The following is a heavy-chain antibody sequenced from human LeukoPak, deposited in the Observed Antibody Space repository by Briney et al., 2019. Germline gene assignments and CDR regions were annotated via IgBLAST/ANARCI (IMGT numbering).Heavy chain of an antibody. Sequence: PSETLSLTCTVSGGSISSSSYYWGWIRQPPGKGLEWIGSIYYSGSTYYNPSLKSRVTISVDTSKNQFSLKLSSVTAADTAVYYCARFTGSGSLSGYYYYYYMDVWGKGPRSPSP. CDR2: IYYSGST. CDR1: GGSISSSSYY. J-gene: IGHJ6*03. V-gene: IGHV4-39*07. D-gene: IGHD3-10*01. CDR3: ARFTGSGSLSGYYYYYYMDV.